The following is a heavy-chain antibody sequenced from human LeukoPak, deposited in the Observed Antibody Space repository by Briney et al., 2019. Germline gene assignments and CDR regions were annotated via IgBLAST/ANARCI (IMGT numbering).Heavy chain of an antibody. CDR3: TREVSGSLYFDY. D-gene: IGHD1-26*01. J-gene: IGHJ4*02. CDR2: ISDSGGST. CDR1: GFNFGDYA. Sequence: GGSLRLSCTASGFNFGDYAMSWVRQAPGKGLEWVSVISDSGGSTYYADSVKGRFTISRDNSKNTLYLQMNSLRAEDTAVYYCTREVSGSLYFDYWGQGALVTVSS. V-gene: IGHV3-23*01.